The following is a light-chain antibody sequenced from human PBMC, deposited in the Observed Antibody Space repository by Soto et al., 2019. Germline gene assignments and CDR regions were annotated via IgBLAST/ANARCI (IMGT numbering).Light chain of an antibody. CDR3: QQYDSSPS. J-gene: IGKJ3*01. V-gene: IGKV3-20*01. CDR2: GAS. Sequence: EIVLTQSPGTLSLSPGERVTLSCRASQSVSSSYLAWYQQRPGQATRLLIYGASSRAAGVPDRFSGSGSGTDFALAISRLEPEDFAVYYCQQYDSSPSFGPGTKVDIK. CDR1: QSVSSSY.